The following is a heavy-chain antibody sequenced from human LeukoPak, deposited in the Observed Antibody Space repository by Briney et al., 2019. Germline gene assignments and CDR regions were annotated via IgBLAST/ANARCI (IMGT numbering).Heavy chain of an antibody. V-gene: IGHV1-2*02. CDR2: INPNSGGT. D-gene: IGHD4-11*01. J-gene: IGHJ6*03. Sequence: GASVKVSCRASGYTFTGYYMHWVRQAPGQGLEWMGWINPNSGGTNYAQKFQGRVTMTRDTSISTAYMELSRLRSDDTAVYYCARDSYPDYSKETWYYYYYMDVWGKGTTVTVSS. CDR3: ARDSYPDYSKETWYYYYYMDV. CDR1: GYTFTGYY.